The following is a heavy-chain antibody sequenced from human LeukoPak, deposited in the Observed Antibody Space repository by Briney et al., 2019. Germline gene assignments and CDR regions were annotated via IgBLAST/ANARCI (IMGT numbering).Heavy chain of an antibody. CDR2: ISYDGSNK. CDR3: AKDSLTGHTNRPSYFDY. J-gene: IGHJ4*02. V-gene: IGHV3-30*18. CDR1: GFTFSSYG. D-gene: IGHD3-9*01. Sequence: GGSLRLSCAASGFTFSSYGMHWVRQAPGKGLEWVAVISYDGSNKYYADSVKGRFTISRDNSKNTLYLQMNSLGAEDTAVYYCAKDSLTGHTNRPSYFDYWGQGTLVTVSS.